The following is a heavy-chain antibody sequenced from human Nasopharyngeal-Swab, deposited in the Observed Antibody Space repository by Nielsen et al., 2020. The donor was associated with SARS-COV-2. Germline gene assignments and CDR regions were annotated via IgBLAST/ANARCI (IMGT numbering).Heavy chain of an antibody. CDR2: ISSNGGST. CDR3: VIGDIVATGDYYYGMDV. J-gene: IGHJ6*02. Sequence: GGSLRLSCAASGFTFSSYAMHWVRQAPGKGLEYVSAISSNGGSTYYADSVKGRFTISRDNSKNTLYLQMSSLRAEDTAVYYCVIGDIVATGDYYYGMDVWGQGTTVTVSS. D-gene: IGHD5-12*01. CDR1: GFTFSSYA. V-gene: IGHV3-64D*06.